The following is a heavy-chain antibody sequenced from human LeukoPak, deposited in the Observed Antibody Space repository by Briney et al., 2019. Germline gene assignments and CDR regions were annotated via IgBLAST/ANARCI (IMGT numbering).Heavy chain of an antibody. J-gene: IGHJ4*02. CDR1: GGSISSYY. Sequence: SETLSLTCTVSGGSISSYYWSWIRQPPGKGLEWIGEINHSGSTNYNPSLKSRVTISVDTSKNQFSLKLSSVTAADTAVYYCARAPNNSGFGESYFDYWGQGTLVTVSS. CDR2: INHSGST. D-gene: IGHD3-10*01. V-gene: IGHV4-34*01. CDR3: ARAPNNSGFGESYFDY.